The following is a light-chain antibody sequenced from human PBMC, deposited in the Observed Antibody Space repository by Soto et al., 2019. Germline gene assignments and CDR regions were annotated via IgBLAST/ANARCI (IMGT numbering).Light chain of an antibody. CDR1: QSVSSNK. CDR2: GAS. Sequence: EIVLTQSPGTLSLSPGERATLSCRASQSVSSNKLAWYQQKPGQAPRLLIYGASGRATGIPDRFSGSGSGTDFTLTIRRMEPEDVAVYSCQQCNNWPRTFGPGTKVDIK. V-gene: IGKV3-20*01. J-gene: IGKJ3*01. CDR3: QQCNNWPRT.